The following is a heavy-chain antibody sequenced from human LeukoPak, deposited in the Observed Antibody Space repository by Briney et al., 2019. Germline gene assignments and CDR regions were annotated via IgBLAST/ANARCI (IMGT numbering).Heavy chain of an antibody. CDR2: ISSSGSTI. CDR3: ARDRGYCRSTSCYSYWFDP. Sequence: GGSLRLSCAASGFTFSSYAMSWVRQAPGKGLEWISYISSSGSTIHYADSVKGRFTISRDNAKNSLYLQMNSLRAEDTAVYYCARDRGYCRSTSCYSYWFDPWGQGTLVTVSS. CDR1: GFTFSSYA. J-gene: IGHJ5*02. V-gene: IGHV3-48*03. D-gene: IGHD2-2*03.